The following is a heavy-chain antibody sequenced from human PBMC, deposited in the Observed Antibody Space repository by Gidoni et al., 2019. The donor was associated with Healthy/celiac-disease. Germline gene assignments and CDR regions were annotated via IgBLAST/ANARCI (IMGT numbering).Heavy chain of an antibody. CDR3: ARDPRGSGYYFD. CDR1: GYTFTSYA. Sequence: QVQLVQSGAEVKKPGASVKVSCKASGYTFTSYAMHLVRQAPGQRLEWMGWINAGNGNTKYSQKFQGRVTITRDTSASTAYMELSSLGSEDTAVYYCARDPRGSGYYFDWGQGTLVTVSS. D-gene: IGHD3-22*01. J-gene: IGHJ4*02. CDR2: INAGNGNT. V-gene: IGHV1-3*01.